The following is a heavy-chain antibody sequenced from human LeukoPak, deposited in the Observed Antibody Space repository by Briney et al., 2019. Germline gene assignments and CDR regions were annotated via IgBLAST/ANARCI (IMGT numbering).Heavy chain of an antibody. D-gene: IGHD3-22*01. CDR2: IGSSSSYI. J-gene: IGHJ4*02. V-gene: IGHV3-21*01. CDR3: ARDTAYYDSSGYGY. CDR1: GFTFSSYS. Sequence: PGGSLRLSCAASGFTFSSYSMNWVRQAPGKGLEWVSSIGSSSSYIYYADSVKGRFTISRDNAKNSLYLQMNSLRAEDTAVYYCARDTAYYDSSGYGYWGQGTLVTVSS.